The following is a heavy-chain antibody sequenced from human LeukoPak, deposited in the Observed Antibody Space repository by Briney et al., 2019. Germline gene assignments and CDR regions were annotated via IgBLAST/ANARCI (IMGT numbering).Heavy chain of an antibody. Sequence: GGSLRLSCAASGFTFSSYAMSWVRQAPGKGLEWVSAISGSGGSAYYADSVKGRFTISRDDSKNTLYLQMNSLRAEDTAVYYCANPPWVLPFDYWGQGTLVTVSS. CDR1: GFTFSSYA. J-gene: IGHJ4*02. D-gene: IGHD7-27*01. V-gene: IGHV3-23*01. CDR2: ISGSGGSA. CDR3: ANPPWVLPFDY.